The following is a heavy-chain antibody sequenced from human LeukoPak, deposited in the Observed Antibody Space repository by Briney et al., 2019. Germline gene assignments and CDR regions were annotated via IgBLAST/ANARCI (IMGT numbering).Heavy chain of an antibody. CDR3: AKDQEQWPMDWFDP. CDR1: GFSVSNIP. Sequence: PGGSLRLSCSASGFSVSNIPMSWVRQAPGKGLEWVSAISGSGGSTYYADSVKGRFTISRDNSKNTLYLQMNSLRAEDTAVYYCAKDQEQWPMDWFDPWGQGTLVTVSS. CDR2: ISGSGGST. J-gene: IGHJ5*02. D-gene: IGHD6-19*01. V-gene: IGHV3-23*01.